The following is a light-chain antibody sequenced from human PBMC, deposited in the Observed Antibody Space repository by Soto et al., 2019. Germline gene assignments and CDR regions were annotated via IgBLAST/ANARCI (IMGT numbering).Light chain of an antibody. CDR2: GAS. Sequence: EVALTPSPGTLSLFPGERATLSCSASQTSSSSYLVWYQQKPGQAPRLLIYGASSRATGIPDRFSGSGSGTDFTLTISRLEPEDCAVYYCQQYAGSRSTFGGGTKVDIK. J-gene: IGKJ4*01. V-gene: IGKV3-20*01. CDR1: QTSSSSY. CDR3: QQYAGSRST.